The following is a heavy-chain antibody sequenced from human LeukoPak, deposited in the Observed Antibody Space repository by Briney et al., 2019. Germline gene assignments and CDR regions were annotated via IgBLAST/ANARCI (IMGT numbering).Heavy chain of an antibody. J-gene: IGHJ4*02. D-gene: IGHD3-10*01. CDR3: ARRKGDEDFDY. Sequence: SETLSLTCTVSGGSISSSSYYWGWIRQPPGKGLEWIGSIYYSGSTYYNPSLKSRVTISVDTSKNQFSLKLSSVTAADTAVYYCARRKGDEDFDYWGQGTLVTVSS. V-gene: IGHV4-39*01. CDR1: GGSISSSSYY. CDR2: IYYSGST.